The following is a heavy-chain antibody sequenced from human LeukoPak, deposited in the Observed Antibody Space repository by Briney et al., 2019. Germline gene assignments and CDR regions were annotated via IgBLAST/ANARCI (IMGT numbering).Heavy chain of an antibody. Sequence: GGSLRLSCAASGFTFHNYAMHWVRQAPGKGLEXVSLIKGNGDTTYNADSVKGRFTISRDNSKNSLYLQINSLRTEDTALYYCAKDIGSGWSFDYWGQGTLVTVSS. CDR1: GFTFHNYA. J-gene: IGHJ4*02. CDR2: IKGNGDTT. V-gene: IGHV3-43*02. D-gene: IGHD6-19*01. CDR3: AKDIGSGWSFDY.